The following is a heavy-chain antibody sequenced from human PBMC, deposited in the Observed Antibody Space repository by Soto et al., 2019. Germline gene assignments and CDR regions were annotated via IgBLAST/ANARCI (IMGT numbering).Heavy chain of an antibody. D-gene: IGHD2-15*01. CDR2: IYYSGST. Sequence: PSETLSLTCTVSGGSISSSSYYWGWIRQPPGKGLEWIGSIYYSGSTYYNPSLKSRVTISVDTSKNQFSLKLSSVTAADTAVYYCASPVVAATPYSYSYGMDVWGPGTTVTVSS. CDR3: ASPVVAATPYSYSYGMDV. J-gene: IGHJ6*02. V-gene: IGHV4-39*01. CDR1: GGSISSSSYY.